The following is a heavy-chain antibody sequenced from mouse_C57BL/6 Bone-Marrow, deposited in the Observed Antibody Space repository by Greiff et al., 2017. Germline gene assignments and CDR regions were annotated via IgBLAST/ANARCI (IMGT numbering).Heavy chain of an antibody. V-gene: IGHV1-59*01. CDR3: ARDYDGYYVVAY. CDR1: GYTFTSYW. J-gene: IGHJ3*01. Sequence: VQLQQPGAELVRPGTSVKLSCKASGYTFTSYWMHWVKQRPGQGLEWIGVIDPSDSYTNYNQKFKGKATLTVDTSSSTAYMQLSSLTSEDSAVSYCARDYDGYYVVAYWGQGT. CDR2: IDPSDSYT. D-gene: IGHD2-3*01.